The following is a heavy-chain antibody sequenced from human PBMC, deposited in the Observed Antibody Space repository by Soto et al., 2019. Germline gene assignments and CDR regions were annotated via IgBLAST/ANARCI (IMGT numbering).Heavy chain of an antibody. D-gene: IGHD3-22*01. V-gene: IGHV4-39*01. CDR3: AYGGYYDSSGYYRFPDYFDY. CDR1: GGSISSSSYY. Sequence: PWETLSLTCTVSGGSISSSSYYWGWIRQPPGKGLEWIGSIYYSGSTYYNPSLKSRVTISVDTSKNQFSLKLSSVTAADTAVYYCAYGGYYDSSGYYRFPDYFDYWGQGTLVTVS. CDR2: IYYSGST. J-gene: IGHJ4*02.